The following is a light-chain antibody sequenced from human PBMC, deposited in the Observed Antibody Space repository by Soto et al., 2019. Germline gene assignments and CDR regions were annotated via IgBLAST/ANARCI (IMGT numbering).Light chain of an antibody. V-gene: IGKV3-20*01. CDR1: QSVDSTY. J-gene: IGKJ1*01. Sequence: EIVLTQSPGTLSLSPGERATLSCRASQSVDSTYLAWYQQKPDQSPRLPIYATSTRAAGIPDRFSGSGSGTDFTLTISRLEPDDFAVYYCQQYNNWPLAFGQGTKVDIK. CDR3: QQYNNWPLA. CDR2: ATS.